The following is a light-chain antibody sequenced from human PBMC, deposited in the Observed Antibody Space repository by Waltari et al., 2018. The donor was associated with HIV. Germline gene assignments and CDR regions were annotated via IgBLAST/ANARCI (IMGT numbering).Light chain of an antibody. J-gene: IGKJ2*01. CDR1: QSLFYTSDNKNF. CDR3: QQYFSVPYT. CDR2: WSS. Sequence: DVVMTMSPDSLAVSLGERAPLNCKSNQSLFYTSDNKNFLAWYQQKAGQRPRLLIYWSSTRASGVPDRFSGSGSETDFTLTITSLQAEDVAIYFCQQYFSVPYTFGQGTKLEIK. V-gene: IGKV4-1*01.